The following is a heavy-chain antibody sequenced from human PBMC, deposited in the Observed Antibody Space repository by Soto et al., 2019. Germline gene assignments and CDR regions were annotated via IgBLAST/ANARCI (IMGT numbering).Heavy chain of an antibody. D-gene: IGHD5-18*01. CDR1: GGSISSYY. CDR2: IYYSGST. CDR3: ARQEDTAMVTDWFDP. J-gene: IGHJ5*02. V-gene: IGHV4-59*08. Sequence: QVQLQESGPGLVKPSETLSLTCTVSGGSISSYYWSWIRQPPGKGLEWIGYIYYSGSTNYNPSLKSRVTISVDTSKNQFSLKLSSVTAADTAVYYCARQEDTAMVTDWFDPWGQGTLVTVSS.